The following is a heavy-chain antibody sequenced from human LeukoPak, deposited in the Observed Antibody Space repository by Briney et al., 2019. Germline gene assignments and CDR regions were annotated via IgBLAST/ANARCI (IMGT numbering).Heavy chain of an antibody. J-gene: IGHJ3*02. D-gene: IGHD3-22*01. CDR2: IYTSEST. CDR1: GGSISSSNYY. V-gene: IGHV4-61*02. Sequence: PSQTLSLTCSVSGGSISSSNYYWSWIRQPAGKGLEWIGRIYTSESTNYNPSLKSRVTISVDTSRNQFSLKLSSVTAADTAVYYCARVASITMIKDIWGQGTMVTVSS. CDR3: ARVASITMIKDI.